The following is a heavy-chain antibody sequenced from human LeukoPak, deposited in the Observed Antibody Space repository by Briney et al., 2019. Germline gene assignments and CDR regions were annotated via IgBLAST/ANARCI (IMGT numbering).Heavy chain of an antibody. CDR2: ISSSSSYI. CDR1: GFTFSSYS. Sequence: GGSLRLSCAASGFTFSSYSMNWVRQAPGKWLEWVSSISSSSSYIYYADSVQGRFTISRDNAKNSLYLQMNSLRAEDTAVYYCARARQLERTDAFDIWGQGTMVAVSS. V-gene: IGHV3-21*01. CDR3: ARARQLERTDAFDI. D-gene: IGHD1-1*01. J-gene: IGHJ3*02.